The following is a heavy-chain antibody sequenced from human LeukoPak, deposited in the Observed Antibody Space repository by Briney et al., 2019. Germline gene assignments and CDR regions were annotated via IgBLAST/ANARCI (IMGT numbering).Heavy chain of an antibody. J-gene: IGHJ4*02. CDR3: AKDQDPHSYGSGSYAPFDY. V-gene: IGHV3-33*06. D-gene: IGHD3-10*01. CDR2: IWYDGSNK. Sequence: PGRSLRLSCAASGFTFSSYGMHWVRQAPGKGLEWVAVIWYDGSNKYYADSVKGRFTISRDNSKNTLYLQINSLGADDTAVYYCAKDQDPHSYGSGSYAPFDYWGQGTLVTVSS. CDR1: GFTFSSYG.